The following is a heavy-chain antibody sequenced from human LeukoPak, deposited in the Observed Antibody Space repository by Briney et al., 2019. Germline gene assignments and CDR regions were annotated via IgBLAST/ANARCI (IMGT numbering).Heavy chain of an antibody. CDR2: ISSSSSYI. D-gene: IGHD3-22*01. V-gene: IGHV3-21*01. J-gene: IGHJ6*04. Sequence: GGSLRLSCAASGFTFSSYSMNWVRQAPGKGLEWVSYISSSSSYIYYADSVKGRFTISRDNAKNSLYLQMNSLRAEDTAVYYCAREGGYYDSSGVVWGKGTTVTVSS. CDR3: AREGGYYDSSGVV. CDR1: GFTFSSYS.